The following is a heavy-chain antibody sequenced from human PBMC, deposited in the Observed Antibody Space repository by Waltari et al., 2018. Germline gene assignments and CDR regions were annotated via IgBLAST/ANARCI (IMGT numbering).Heavy chain of an antibody. Sequence: QVQLQESGPGLVKPSETLSLTCTVSGGSTSSYYWCWIWQPQWKGLEWSGYIYYSRSTNYNPSLKSRVTISVDTSKNQFSLKLSSVTAADTTMYYCARGRPGALAAAEGYWGQGTLVTVSS. D-gene: IGHD6-13*01. J-gene: IGHJ4*02. CDR2: IYYSRST. V-gene: IGHV4-59*01. CDR3: ARGRPGALAAAEGY. CDR1: GGSTSSYY.